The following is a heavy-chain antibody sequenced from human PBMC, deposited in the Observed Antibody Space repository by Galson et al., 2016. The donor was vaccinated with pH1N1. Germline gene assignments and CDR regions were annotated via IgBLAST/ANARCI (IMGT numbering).Heavy chain of an antibody. CDR1: GLTFSPYT. D-gene: IGHD6-19*01. CDR3: AKDLYTSRVAVAGYFKN. CDR2: ISGSGMST. J-gene: IGHJ4*02. V-gene: IGHV3-23*01. Sequence: SLRLSCAVSGLTFSPYTMSWVRQAPGKGLEWVSAISGSGMSTYYADSAKGRFTIPRDNSKNTLYLQMNSLRAEDTAIYYCAKDLYTSRVAVAGYFKNWGQGTLVTVSS.